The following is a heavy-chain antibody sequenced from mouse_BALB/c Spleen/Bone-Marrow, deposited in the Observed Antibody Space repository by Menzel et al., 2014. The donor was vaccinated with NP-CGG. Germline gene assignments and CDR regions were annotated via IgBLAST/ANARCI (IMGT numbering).Heavy chain of an antibody. CDR3: ARGAARATWFAY. CDR2: ISSGSSTI. J-gene: IGHJ3*01. Sequence: EVKVVESGGGSVQPGGSRKLSCAASGFTFSSFGMHWVRQAPEKGLEWVAYISSGSSTIYYADTVKGRFTISRDNPKNTLFLQMTSLRSEDTAMYYCARGAARATWFAYWGQGTLVTVSA. V-gene: IGHV5-17*02. D-gene: IGHD3-1*01. CDR1: GFTFSSFG.